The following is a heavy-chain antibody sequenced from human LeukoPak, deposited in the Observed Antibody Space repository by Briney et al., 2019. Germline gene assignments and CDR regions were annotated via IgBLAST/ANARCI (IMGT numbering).Heavy chain of an antibody. CDR3: VKARMPHCGTDCLES. D-gene: IGHD2-21*02. V-gene: IGHV3-23*01. J-gene: IGHJ4*02. Sequence: GGSLRLSCAASGFTFRNYGMSWVRQAPGKGLEWVSVIRGSGGGTYYADSVKGRFTISRDNSKNTVYLQMNSLRAEDTAVYYCVKARMPHCGTDCLESWGQGTLVTVSS. CDR2: IRGSGGGT. CDR1: GFTFRNYG.